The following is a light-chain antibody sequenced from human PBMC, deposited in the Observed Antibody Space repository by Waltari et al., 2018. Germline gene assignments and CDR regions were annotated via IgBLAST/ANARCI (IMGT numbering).Light chain of an antibody. CDR2: SAN. J-gene: IGLJ1*01. CDR3: AAWDDSLSGYV. CDR1: SSNIGINS. Sequence: QSVLTQPPSAAGTPGQRVTISCSGSSSNIGINSAYWYHHLPGRAPKLPIYSANPRPSGGPARFSGSKSGTSASLAISGLLSEDEGDYYCAAWDDSLSGYVFGTGTQVTVL. V-gene: IGLV1-47*02.